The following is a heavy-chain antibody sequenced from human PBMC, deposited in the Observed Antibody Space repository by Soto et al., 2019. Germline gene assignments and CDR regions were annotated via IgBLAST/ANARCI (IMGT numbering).Heavy chain of an antibody. D-gene: IGHD5-18*01. Sequence: LSLTCSVSGGSISSSYWSWIRQPPGKGLEWIGYISYSGSTTYNPSLKSRITLSVDTSKNQFSLRVSSVTAADTAVYYCARGHRAMEYYYYYGMDVWGQGTTVTVSS. CDR1: GGSISSSY. CDR3: ARGHRAMEYYYYYGMDV. CDR2: ISYSGST. J-gene: IGHJ6*02. V-gene: IGHV4-59*01.